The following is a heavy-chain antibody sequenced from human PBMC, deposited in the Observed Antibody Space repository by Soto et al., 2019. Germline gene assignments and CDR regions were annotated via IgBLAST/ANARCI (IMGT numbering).Heavy chain of an antibody. CDR1: GLTFSSYG. V-gene: IGHV3-23*01. Sequence: GWSLRLSCAASGLTFSSYGMSWVRQAPGKGMEWVSAISGSGGSTYYADAVKGRLTISRDNSKNTLYLQMNSLRAEDTAVYYCAKCHYDSVWASDYWGQGTLVTVSS. D-gene: IGHD3-16*01. J-gene: IGHJ4*02. CDR3: AKCHYDSVWASDY. CDR2: ISGSGGST.